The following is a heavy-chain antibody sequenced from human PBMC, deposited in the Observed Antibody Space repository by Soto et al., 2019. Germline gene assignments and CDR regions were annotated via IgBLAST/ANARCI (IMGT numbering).Heavy chain of an antibody. CDR1: GFTFRSSP. CDR2: INGGDDSE. J-gene: IGHJ4*02. CDR3: AKQGPGY. Sequence: PVGSLRLPCAVSGFTFRSSPMSWGRRAPGKGLEWVSGINGGDDSEHYADSVKGRFTITRDNSKNTLYLQMNSLRAEDTAVYYCAKQGPGYWGQGTLVTVSP. V-gene: IGHV3-23*01.